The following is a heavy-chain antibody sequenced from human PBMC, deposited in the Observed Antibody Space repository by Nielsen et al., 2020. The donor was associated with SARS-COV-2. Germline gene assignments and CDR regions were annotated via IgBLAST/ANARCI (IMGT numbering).Heavy chain of an antibody. CDR1: GGTFSSYA. CDR2: IIPIFGTA. V-gene: IGHV1-69*06. J-gene: IGHJ4*02. D-gene: IGHD3-22*01. CDR3: AKDQRWYYDSSGYPSLDY. Sequence: SVKVSCKASGGTFSSYAISWVRQAPGQGLEWMGGIIPIFGTANYAQKFQGRVTITADKSTSTAYMELSSLRSEDTAVYYCAKDQRWYYDSSGYPSLDYWGQGTLVTVSS.